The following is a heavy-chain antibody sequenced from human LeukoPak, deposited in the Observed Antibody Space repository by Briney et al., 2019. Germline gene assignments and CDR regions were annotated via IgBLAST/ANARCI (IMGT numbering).Heavy chain of an antibody. CDR1: GGSISSSGYY. CDR2: VYYTGST. D-gene: IGHD1-14*01. V-gene: IGHV4-39*07. Sequence: SETLSLTCTVSGGSISSSGYYWGWIRQPPGKGLEWVGSVYYTGSTCYNPSLKSRVTISVDKSKNQFSLKLSSVTAADTAVYYGAKTGGVFDIGGKGKMVTVSP. CDR3: AKTGGVFDI. J-gene: IGHJ3*02.